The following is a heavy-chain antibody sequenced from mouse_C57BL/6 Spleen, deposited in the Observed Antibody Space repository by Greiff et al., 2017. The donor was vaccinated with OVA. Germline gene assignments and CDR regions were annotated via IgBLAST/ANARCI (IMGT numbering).Heavy chain of an antibody. Sequence: EVQVVESGPELVKPGASVKISCKASGYSFTGYYMNWVKQSPEKSLEWIGEINPSTGGTTYNQKFKAKATLTVDKSSSTAYMQLKSLTSEDSAVYYCARADSNPWFAYWGQGTLVTVSA. J-gene: IGHJ3*01. CDR3: ARADSNPWFAY. CDR2: INPSTGGT. CDR1: GYSFTGYY. V-gene: IGHV1-42*01. D-gene: IGHD2-5*01.